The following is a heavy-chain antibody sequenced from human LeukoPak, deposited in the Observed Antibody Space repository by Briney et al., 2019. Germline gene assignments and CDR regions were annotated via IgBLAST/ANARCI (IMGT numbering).Heavy chain of an antibody. D-gene: IGHD6-13*01. Sequence: GGALRLSCAASGFTFDEYAMHGFRQAPGRGVDWVSGSSYRSGSIGYVGSVRGRFTISRDNAKNSLYLQMNSLRVEDTALSYCAKDRGGRSELAAAFDVWGQGTMVRVSS. J-gene: IGHJ3*01. CDR3: AKDRGGRSELAAAFDV. CDR1: GFTFDEYA. CDR2: SSYRSGSI. V-gene: IGHV3-9*01.